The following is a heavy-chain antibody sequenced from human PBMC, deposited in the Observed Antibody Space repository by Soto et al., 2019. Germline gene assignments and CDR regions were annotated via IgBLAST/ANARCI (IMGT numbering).Heavy chain of an antibody. J-gene: IGHJ6*02. CDR2: TSWSRESV. CDR1: GCAFYDYA. CDR3: AKASGLNPYYYYGLDV. Sequence: SLRLSCVASGCAFYDYAMHWVRQAPGKGLEWVSGTSWSRESVGYADSVKGRFTISRDSAKNSVYLQMTSLRPEDTALYYCAKASGLNPYYYYGLDVWGQGTTVTVS. D-gene: IGHD3-10*01. V-gene: IGHV3-9*01.